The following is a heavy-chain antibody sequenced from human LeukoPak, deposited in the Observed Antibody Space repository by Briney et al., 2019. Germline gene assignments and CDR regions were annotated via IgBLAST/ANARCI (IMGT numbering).Heavy chain of an antibody. Sequence: SETLSLTCTVSGGSISSSSYYWGWIRQPPGKELEWIGSIYYSGSTYYNPSLKSRVTISVDTPKNQFSLKLSSVTAADTAVYYCARQGYSSSRRWFDPWGQGTLVTVSS. D-gene: IGHD6-13*01. J-gene: IGHJ5*02. CDR3: ARQGYSSSRRWFDP. CDR2: IYYSGST. V-gene: IGHV4-39*01. CDR1: GGSISSSSYY.